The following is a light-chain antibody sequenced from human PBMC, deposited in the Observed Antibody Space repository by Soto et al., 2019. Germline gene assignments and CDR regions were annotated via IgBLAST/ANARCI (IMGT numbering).Light chain of an antibody. Sequence: QAVVTQEPSLTVSPGGTVTLTCGSSTGAVTSGHYPSWFQQKPGQAPTTLIYDTSNKHSWTPARFSGSFLGGRAALTLSSAQPEDEAVYYCLLSYSPGRRVFGGGTKVTVL. J-gene: IGLJ2*01. CDR2: DTS. CDR1: TGAVTSGHY. V-gene: IGLV7-46*01. CDR3: LLSYSPGRRV.